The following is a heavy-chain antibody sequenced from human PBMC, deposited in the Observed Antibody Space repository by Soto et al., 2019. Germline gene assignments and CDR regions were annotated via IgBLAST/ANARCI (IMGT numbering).Heavy chain of an antibody. J-gene: IGHJ5*02. Sequence: QVQLQESGPGLVKPSQTLSLTCTVSGGSISSGGYYWSWIRQHPGKGLEWIGYIYYSGSTYYNPSLKSRVTISVDTSKNQFSLKRSSVTAADTAVYYCARSGDVKNYYGSGSYYYWFDPWGQGTLVTVSS. CDR2: IYYSGST. CDR1: GGSISSGGYY. CDR3: ARSGDVKNYYGSGSYYYWFDP. V-gene: IGHV4-31*03. D-gene: IGHD3-10*01.